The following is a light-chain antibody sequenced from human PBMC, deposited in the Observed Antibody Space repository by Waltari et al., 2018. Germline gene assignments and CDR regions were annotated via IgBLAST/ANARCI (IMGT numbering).Light chain of an antibody. J-gene: IGKJ1*01. Sequence: DIQMTQSPSMLSASVGDRVTITCRASQSIRGWLAWYQMKPGLAPKLLIYDASNLGDGIPSRFSGSGFGTNFTLTINSLQPDDFATYYCQQYHTYWTFGQGTKVEIK. CDR2: DAS. CDR1: QSIRGW. CDR3: QQYHTYWT. V-gene: IGKV1-5*01.